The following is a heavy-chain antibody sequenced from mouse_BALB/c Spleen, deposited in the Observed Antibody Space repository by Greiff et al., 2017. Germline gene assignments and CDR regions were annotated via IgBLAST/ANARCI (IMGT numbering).Heavy chain of an antibody. V-gene: IGHV2-2*01. CDR2: IWSGGST. CDR1: GFSLTSYG. D-gene: IGHD2-4*01. J-gene: IGHJ3*01. CDR3: VRHDYDGFAY. Sequence: QVQLKQSGPGLVQPSQSLSITCTVSGFSLTSYGVHWVRQSPGKGLEWLGVIWSGGSTDYNAAFISRLSISKDNSKSQVFFKMNSLQTDDTAIYYCVRHDYDGFAYWGQGTLVTVSA.